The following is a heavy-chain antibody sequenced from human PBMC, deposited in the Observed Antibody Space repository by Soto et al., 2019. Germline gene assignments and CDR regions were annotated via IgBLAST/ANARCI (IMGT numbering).Heavy chain of an antibody. Sequence: SETLSLTCTVSGGSISSSSYYWGWIRQPPGKGLEWIGSIYYSGSTYYNPSLKSRVTISVDTSKNQFSLKLSSVTAADTAVYYCARLGIYNWEHYFDYWGQGTLVTVSS. CDR3: ARLGIYNWEHYFDY. CDR1: GGSISSSSYY. J-gene: IGHJ4*02. V-gene: IGHV4-39*01. CDR2: IYYSGST. D-gene: IGHD1-20*01.